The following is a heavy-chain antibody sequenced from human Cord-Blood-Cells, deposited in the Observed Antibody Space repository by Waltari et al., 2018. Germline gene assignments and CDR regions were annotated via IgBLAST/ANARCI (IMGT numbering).Heavy chain of an antibody. CDR3: ARGNYDFWSGYYNWFDP. Sequence: QVQLQQWGAGLLKPSETLSLTCAVYGGSFSGYYWSWIRQPPGKGLEWIGEINHSGSTNYNPSLKSRVTISVDTSKNQFSLKLSSVTAADTAVYYCARGNYDFWSGYYNWFDPWGQGTLVTVSS. CDR1: GGSFSGYY. V-gene: IGHV4-34*01. J-gene: IGHJ5*02. CDR2: INHSGST. D-gene: IGHD3-3*01.